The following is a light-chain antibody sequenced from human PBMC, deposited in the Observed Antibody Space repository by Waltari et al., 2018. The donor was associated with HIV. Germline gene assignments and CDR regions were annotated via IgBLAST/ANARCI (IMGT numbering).Light chain of an antibody. CDR1: QSVINNY. V-gene: IGKV3-20*01. Sequence: EIVLTQSPGTLSLSPVERATLSCRASQSVINNYLAWSQQKPGQAPRILIYGASSRATGIPDRLSGTGAGTDFTLSISRREPEDFAVYYCQQFGTSPRTFGQGTKVEIK. J-gene: IGKJ1*01. CDR2: GAS. CDR3: QQFGTSPRT.